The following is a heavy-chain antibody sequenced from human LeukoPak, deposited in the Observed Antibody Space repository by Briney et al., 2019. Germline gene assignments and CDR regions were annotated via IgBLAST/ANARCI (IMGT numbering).Heavy chain of an antibody. CDR3: ANVAKGRFFFYYMDV. V-gene: IGHV1-18*01. D-gene: IGHD2-15*01. CDR1: GYTFTSYG. Sequence: ASVKVSCKASGYTFTSYGISWVRQAPGQGLEWIGWISSDNGIPRYADKFQGRVSLTTDTSKTTAYMELRSLRSDDSAVYFCANVAKGRFFFYYMDVWGKGTTVTVSS. CDR2: ISSDNGIP. J-gene: IGHJ6*03.